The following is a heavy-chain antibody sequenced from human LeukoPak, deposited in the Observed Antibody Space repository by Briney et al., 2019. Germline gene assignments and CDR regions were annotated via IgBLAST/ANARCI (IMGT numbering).Heavy chain of an antibody. Sequence: PSETLSLTCAVYGGSFSSYYWSWIRQSPGKGLEWIAEINHRGDANYNASVKSRVTISVDTSKNQFSLKLTSLTAADTAVYFCARGPTLSETGYFDSWGQATLVTVSA. CDR2: INHRGDA. CDR3: ARGPTLSETGYFDS. V-gene: IGHV4-34*01. D-gene: IGHD1-1*01. J-gene: IGHJ4*03. CDR1: GGSFSSYY.